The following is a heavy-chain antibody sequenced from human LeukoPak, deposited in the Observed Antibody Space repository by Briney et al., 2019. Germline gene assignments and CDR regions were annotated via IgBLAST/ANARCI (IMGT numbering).Heavy chain of an antibody. CDR2: INAGNGNT. Sequence: ASVKVSCKASGYTFTNYAIHWVRQAPGQSLEWMGWINAGNGNTKYSQKFQARVAITRDTSANTAYMGLSSLGSEDTTIYYCARVISDCANFNCFKGYFDYWGQGTPVTVSS. CDR1: GYTFTNYA. D-gene: IGHD5/OR15-5a*01. V-gene: IGHV1-3*01. CDR3: ARVISDCANFNCFKGYFDY. J-gene: IGHJ4*01.